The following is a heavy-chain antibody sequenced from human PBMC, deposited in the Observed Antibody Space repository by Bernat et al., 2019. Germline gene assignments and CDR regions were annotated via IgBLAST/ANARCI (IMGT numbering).Heavy chain of an antibody. CDR1: GYTFTGYY. D-gene: IGHD3-3*01. CDR2: INPNSGGT. Sequence: QVQLVQSGAEVKKPGASVKVSCKASGYTFTGYYMHWVRQAPGQGLEWMGWINPNSGGTNYAQKFQGWVTRTRDTSISTAYMELSRLRSDDTAVYYCAREGPYYDFWSGYDSSWYGMDVWGQGTTVTVSS. J-gene: IGHJ6*02. V-gene: IGHV1-2*04. CDR3: AREGPYYDFWSGYDSSWYGMDV.